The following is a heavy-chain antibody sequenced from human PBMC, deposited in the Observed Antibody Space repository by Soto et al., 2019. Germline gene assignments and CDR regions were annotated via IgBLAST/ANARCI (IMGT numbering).Heavy chain of an antibody. J-gene: IGHJ6*02. CDR1: GGTFSSYA. Sequence: QVQLVQSGDEVKKPGSSVKVSCKASGGTFSSYAISWVRQAPGQGLAWMGGIIPIFGTANYAQKFQGRVTITADESTSTAYMGLSSLRSENTAVYYCARRLEGGYYYYGMDVWRQGTTVTVS. CDR2: IIPIFGTA. V-gene: IGHV1-69*01. CDR3: ARRLEGGYYYYGMDV. D-gene: IGHD1-1*01.